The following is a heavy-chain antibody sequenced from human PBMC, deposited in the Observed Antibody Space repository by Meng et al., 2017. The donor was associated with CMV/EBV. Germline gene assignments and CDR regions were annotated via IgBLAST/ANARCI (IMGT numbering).Heavy chain of an antibody. Sequence: ESLKISCTVSGGSISSSSYYWGWIRQPPGKGLEWIGSIYYSGSTYYNPSLKSRVTISVDTSKNQFSLKLSSVTAADTAVYYCARDAVGATEIDYWGQGTLVTVSS. CDR1: GGSISSSSYY. J-gene: IGHJ4*02. CDR3: ARDAVGATEIDY. D-gene: IGHD1-26*01. CDR2: IYYSGST. V-gene: IGHV4-39*07.